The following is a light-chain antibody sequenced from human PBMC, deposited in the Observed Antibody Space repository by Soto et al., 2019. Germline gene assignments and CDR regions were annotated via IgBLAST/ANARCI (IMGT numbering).Light chain of an antibody. CDR3: HQDGSSPNT. V-gene: IGKV3-20*01. CDR1: XXXXXXX. CDR2: GAC. J-gene: IGKJ2*01. Sequence: EIVLTQSPGTLSLSPGERATLSCRASXXXXXXXLAWYQQKPGKAPRLLIYGACRRAXGIPDRFSGSGSGXXXXXXXXXXXXXXFXXYYCHQDGSSPNTFGQGTKLEIK.